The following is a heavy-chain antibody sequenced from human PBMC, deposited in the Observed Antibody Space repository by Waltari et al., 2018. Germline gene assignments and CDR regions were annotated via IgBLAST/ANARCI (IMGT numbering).Heavy chain of an antibody. CDR3: AAENPTRSYDLDA. Sequence: QVQLRESGPGLGRSSETVSLTCTVSGDSISSSRFYWVWIRQSPGKGLEWIGSIYYDGSTYYSPSLRSRVTISADTSKNKFSLKLTSVTAADTAVYYCAAENPTRSYDLDAWGQGILVTASS. V-gene: IGHV4-39*01. D-gene: IGHD3-16*01. CDR1: GDSISSSRFY. CDR2: IYYDGST. J-gene: IGHJ5*02.